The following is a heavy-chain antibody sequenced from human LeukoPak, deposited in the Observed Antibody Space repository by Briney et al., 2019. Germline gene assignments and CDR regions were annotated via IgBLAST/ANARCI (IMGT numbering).Heavy chain of an antibody. CDR2: INEDGTSA. Sequence: PGGSLRLSCAASGFGSSVYWMHWVRQAPGKGLVWVARINEDGTSASHADSVKGRFTISRDNAKNTLYLQMNSLTVEDTAVYYCARVPTNSYGFGQWGQGSLVTVSS. CDR1: GFGSSVYW. J-gene: IGHJ4*02. V-gene: IGHV3-74*01. CDR3: ARVPTNSYGFGQ. D-gene: IGHD5-18*01.